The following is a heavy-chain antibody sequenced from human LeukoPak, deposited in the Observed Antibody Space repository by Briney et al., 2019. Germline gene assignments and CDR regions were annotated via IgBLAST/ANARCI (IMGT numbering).Heavy chain of an antibody. CDR2: FDPEDGET. V-gene: IGHV1-24*01. D-gene: IGHD4-23*01. CDR3: TTERWLRPFLAFDI. CDR1: GYTLTELS. Sequence: GASVKVSRKVSGYTLTELSMHWVRQAPGKGLEWMGGFDPEDGETIYAQKFQGRVTMTEDTSTDTGYMELSSLRYEDTALYYCTTERWLRPFLAFDIWGQGTMVTVSS. J-gene: IGHJ3*02.